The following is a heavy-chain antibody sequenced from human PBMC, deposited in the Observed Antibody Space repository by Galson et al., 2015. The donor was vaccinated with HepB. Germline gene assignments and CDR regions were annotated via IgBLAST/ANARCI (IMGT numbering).Heavy chain of an antibody. CDR2: INQDGGAR. J-gene: IGHJ3*01. CDR1: GFTFTNYY. CDR3: VRWSLAFDF. V-gene: IGHV3-7*01. Sequence: SLRLSCAASGFTFTNYYMGWVRQAPGKGLEWVAYINQDGGARFYVDSVRGRFTISRDNADNLLYLQMNSLRVEDTAVYYCVRWSLAFDFWGQGTMLTVSS.